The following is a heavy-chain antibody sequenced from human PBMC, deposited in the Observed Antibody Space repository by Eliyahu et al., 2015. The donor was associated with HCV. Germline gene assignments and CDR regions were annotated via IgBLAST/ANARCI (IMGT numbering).Heavy chain of an antibody. V-gene: IGHV4-34*02. Sequence: QVQQEPWGAGLLKPSETLSLSCTVHGGPFSAYSWTWIRQPPGKGLEWVGEITHSGSTNYNPSLKRRVTISMDKSKNQFSLMLNSVTAADTAVYYCAVVPAAVGSFYNWFDPWGRGTLVTVSS. CDR1: GGPFSAYS. CDR3: AVVPAAVGSFYNWFDP. J-gene: IGHJ5*02. D-gene: IGHD2-2*01. CDR2: ITHSGST.